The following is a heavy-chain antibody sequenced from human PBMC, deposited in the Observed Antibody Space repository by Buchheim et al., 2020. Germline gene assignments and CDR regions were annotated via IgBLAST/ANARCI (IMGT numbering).Heavy chain of an antibody. V-gene: IGHV3-74*01. CDR2: INTDGSGT. J-gene: IGHJ4*02. Sequence: EVQLVESGGGLVQPGGSLRLSCAGSGFTFSHYWMHWVRQDPGKGLVWVSRINTDGSGTNYADSVKGRFTISRDNARNTLFLQMNTLRAEDTAVYYCVRDRHYYGSGLYWGQGTL. CDR3: VRDRHYYGSGLY. CDR1: GFTFSHYW. D-gene: IGHD3-10*01.